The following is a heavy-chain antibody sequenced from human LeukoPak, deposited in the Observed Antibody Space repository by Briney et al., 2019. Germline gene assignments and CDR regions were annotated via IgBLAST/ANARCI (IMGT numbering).Heavy chain of an antibody. D-gene: IGHD3-3*01. Sequence: GGSLRLSCAASGFTFSSYAMSWVRQAPGKGLEWVSAISVSGGSTFYADSVKGRFTISRDNAKNSLYLQMNSLRAEDTAVYYCARGGRFWSGYCPDYWGQGTLVTVSS. J-gene: IGHJ4*02. CDR1: GFTFSSYA. CDR3: ARGGRFWSGYCPDY. CDR2: ISVSGGST. V-gene: IGHV3-23*01.